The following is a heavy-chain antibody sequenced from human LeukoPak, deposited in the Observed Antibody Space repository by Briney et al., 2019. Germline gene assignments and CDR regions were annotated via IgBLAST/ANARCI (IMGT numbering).Heavy chain of an antibody. Sequence: GGSLRLSCAVSGFTVSTNYWSWVRQAPGTGLQWVSVIYNTGNTYYADSVKGRFIISRDNSKNTLHLQMNSLRTEDTAVYYCARIIAAEAERSFDYWGQGTLVTVSS. CDR1: GFTVSTNY. CDR3: ARIIAAEAERSFDY. D-gene: IGHD6-13*01. CDR2: IYNTGNT. V-gene: IGHV3-53*01. J-gene: IGHJ4*02.